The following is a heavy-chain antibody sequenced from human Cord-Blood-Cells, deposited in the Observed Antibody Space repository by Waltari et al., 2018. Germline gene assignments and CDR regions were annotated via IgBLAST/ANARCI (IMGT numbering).Heavy chain of an antibody. D-gene: IGHD6-13*01. Sequence: QVQLVQSGAEVKKPGASVKVSCKVSGYTLTELSMHWVRQAPGKGLEWMGGFGPEDGETSYTQKFQGRGTMTEDTSTDTAYMELSSLRSEDTAVYYCATRSSSWFGGYYFDYWGQGTLVTVSS. J-gene: IGHJ4*02. CDR3: ATRSSSWFGGYYFDY. CDR1: GYTLTELS. V-gene: IGHV1-24*01. CDR2: FGPEDGET.